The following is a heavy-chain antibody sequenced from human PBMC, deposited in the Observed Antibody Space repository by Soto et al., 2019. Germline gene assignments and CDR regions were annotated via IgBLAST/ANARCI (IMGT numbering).Heavy chain of an antibody. V-gene: IGHV4-30-2*01. D-gene: IGHD4-17*01. CDR3: ELAPTAGWLDP. CDR2: IYHSGST. J-gene: IGHJ5*02. CDR1: GGSISSGGYS. Sequence: NPSETLSLTCAVSGGSISSGGYSWSWIRQPPGKGLEWIGYIYHSGSTYYNPSLKSRVTISVDRSKNQFSLKLSSVTAADTAVYYCELAPTAGWLDPWGQGTMVTVYS.